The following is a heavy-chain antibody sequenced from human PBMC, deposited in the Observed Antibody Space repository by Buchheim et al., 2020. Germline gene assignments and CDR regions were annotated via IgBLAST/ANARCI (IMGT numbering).Heavy chain of an antibody. CDR2: IKQDGSEK. CDR3: ARVSEPYLSGVWSGYFLNYYYGMDV. J-gene: IGHJ6*02. V-gene: IGHV3-7*01. Sequence: EVQLVESGGGLVQPGGSLRLSCAASGFTFSSYWMSWVRQAPGKGLEWVANIKQDGSEKYYVDSVKGRFTISRDNAKNSLYLQMNSLRAEDTAVYYCARVSEPYLSGVWSGYFLNYYYGMDVWGQGTT. D-gene: IGHD3-3*01. CDR1: GFTFSSYW.